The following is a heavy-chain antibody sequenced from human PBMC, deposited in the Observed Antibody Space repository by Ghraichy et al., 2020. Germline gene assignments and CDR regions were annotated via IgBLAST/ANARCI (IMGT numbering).Heavy chain of an antibody. D-gene: IGHD6-6*01. Sequence: SETLSLTCAVSGGSISSGGYSWSWIRQPPGKGLEWIGYIYHSGSTYYNPSLKSRVTISVDRSKNQFSLKLSSVTAADTAVYYCAKRAARANYYYMDVWGKGTTVTVSS. CDR2: IYHSGST. CDR1: GGSISSGGYS. V-gene: IGHV4-30-2*01. J-gene: IGHJ6*03. CDR3: AKRAARANYYYMDV.